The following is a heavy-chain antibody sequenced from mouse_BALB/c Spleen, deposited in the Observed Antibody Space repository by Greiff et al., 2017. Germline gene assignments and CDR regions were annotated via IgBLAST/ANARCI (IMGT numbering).Heavy chain of an antibody. CDR2: ISDGGSYT. Sequence: EVQRVESGGGLVKLGGSLKLSCAASGFTFSDYYMYWVRQTPEKRLEWVATISDGGSYTYYPDSVKGRFTISRDNAKNNLYLQMSSLKSEDTAMYYCARERGYYADYWGQGTTLTVSS. J-gene: IGHJ2*01. CDR1: GFTFSDYY. CDR3: ARERGYYADY. V-gene: IGHV5-4*02.